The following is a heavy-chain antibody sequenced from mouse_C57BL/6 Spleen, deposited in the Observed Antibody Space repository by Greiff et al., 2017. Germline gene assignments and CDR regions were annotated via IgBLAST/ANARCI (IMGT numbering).Heavy chain of an antibody. CDR1: GYAFSSYW. D-gene: IGHD2-3*01. J-gene: IGHJ2*01. CDR3: AREGLLPHYFDY. Sequence: VKLMESGAELVKPGASVKISCKASGYAFSSYWLNWVKQRPGKGLEWIGQIYPGDGDTNYNGKFKGEATLTADKSSSTAYMQLSSLTSEDSAVYFCAREGLLPHYFDYWGQGTTLTGSS. CDR2: IYPGDGDT. V-gene: IGHV1-80*01.